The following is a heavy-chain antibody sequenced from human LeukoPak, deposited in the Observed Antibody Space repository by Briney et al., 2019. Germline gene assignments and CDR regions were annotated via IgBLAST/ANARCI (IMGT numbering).Heavy chain of an antibody. V-gene: IGHV4-39*01. D-gene: IGHD2-21*02. CDR3: ATYCCGGDCYSGYFDY. J-gene: IGHJ4*02. CDR2: IYYSGNT. CDR1: GGSMRRDTEY. Sequence: PSETLSLTCSVSGGSMRRDTEYWGWIRQPPGRGLEWIGNIYYSGNTYYNPSLKSRVTISVDTSKKQFSLKLTSVTATDTAVYYCATYCCGGDCYSGYFDYWGQGTLVTVSS.